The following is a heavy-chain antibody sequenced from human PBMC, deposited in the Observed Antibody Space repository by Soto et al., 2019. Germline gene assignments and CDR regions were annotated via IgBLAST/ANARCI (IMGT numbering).Heavy chain of an antibody. Sequence: QLQLQESGSGLVKPSQTLSLTCAVSGGSISSGGYSWSWIRQPPGKGLEWIGYIYHSGSTYYNPSLKGRASIAXDRSKNQFSLKLSSVTAADTAVYYCAGGPGVARNYWGQGTLVTVSS. CDR2: IYHSGST. J-gene: IGHJ4*02. D-gene: IGHD5-12*01. CDR3: AGGPGVARNY. CDR1: GGSISSGGYS. V-gene: IGHV4-30-2*01.